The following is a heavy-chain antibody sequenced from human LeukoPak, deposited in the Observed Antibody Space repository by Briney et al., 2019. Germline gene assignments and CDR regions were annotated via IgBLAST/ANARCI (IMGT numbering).Heavy chain of an antibody. Sequence: SETLSLTCTVSGYSISSGYYWGWIQQPPGKGLEWIGSIYHSGSTYYNPSLKSRVTISVDTSKNQFSLKLSSVTAADTAVYYCAREGLGYCSGGSCYSTFDYWGQGTLVTVSS. CDR1: GYSISSGYY. J-gene: IGHJ4*02. CDR2: IYHSGST. V-gene: IGHV4-38-2*02. CDR3: AREGLGYCSGGSCYSTFDY. D-gene: IGHD2-15*01.